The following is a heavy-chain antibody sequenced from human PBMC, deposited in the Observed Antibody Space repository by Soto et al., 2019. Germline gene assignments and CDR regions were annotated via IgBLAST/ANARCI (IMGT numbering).Heavy chain of an antibody. D-gene: IGHD2-15*01. J-gene: IGHJ5*02. CDR1: GFSFSSYS. CDR2: ISSSASHI. Sequence: EVQLVESGGGLVKPGGSLRLSCAASGFSFSSYSMNWVRQAPGKGLEWVSSISSSASHINYADSVKGRFTISRDNAKKSLYMQMDSLRAEDTAVYHCARGYTGYCSGGTFYWFDPWGQGTLVTVSS. V-gene: IGHV3-21*01. CDR3: ARGYTGYCSGGTFYWFDP.